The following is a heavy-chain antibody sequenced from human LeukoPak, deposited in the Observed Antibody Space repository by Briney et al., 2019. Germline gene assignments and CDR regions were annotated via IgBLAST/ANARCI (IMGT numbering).Heavy chain of an antibody. CDR2: IKSKTDGGTT. CDR1: GFTFSNAW. CDR3: TTSLSGYDFLFDY. Sequence: GGSLRLSCAASGFTFSNAWMSWVRQAPGKGLEWVGRIKSKTDGGTTGYAAPVKDRFTFSRDDSKNTLYLQMNNLQTEDTAVYYCTTSLSGYDFLFDYWGQGTLVTVSS. J-gene: IGHJ4*02. D-gene: IGHD5-12*01. V-gene: IGHV3-15*01.